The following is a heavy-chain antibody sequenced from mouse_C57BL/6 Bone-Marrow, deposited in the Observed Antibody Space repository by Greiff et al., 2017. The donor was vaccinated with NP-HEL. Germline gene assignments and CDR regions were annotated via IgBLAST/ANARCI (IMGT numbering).Heavy chain of an antibody. V-gene: IGHV1-64*01. CDR1: GYTFTSYW. D-gene: IGHD2-4*01. CDR2: IHPNSGST. CDR3: ARLVYYDYARYYFDY. J-gene: IGHJ2*01. Sequence: QVQLQQSGAELVKPGASVKLSCKASGYTFTSYWMHWVKQRPGQGLEWIGMIHPNSGSTNYNEKFKSKATLTVDKSSSTAYMQLSSLTSEDSAVYYCARLVYYDYARYYFDYWGQGTTLTVSS.